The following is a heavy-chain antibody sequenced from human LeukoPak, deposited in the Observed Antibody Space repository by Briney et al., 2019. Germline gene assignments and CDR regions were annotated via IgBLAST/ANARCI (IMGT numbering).Heavy chain of an antibody. CDR3: ARGSNSGVDY. CDR2: INHSGST. J-gene: IGHJ4*02. Sequence: SETLSLTCAVYGGSFSGYYWSWIRQPPGKGLEWIGEINHSGSTNYNPSLKSRVTISVDTSKNQFSLKLNSVTAADTAVYYCARGSNSGVDYWGQGTLVTVSS. D-gene: IGHD1-26*01. V-gene: IGHV4-34*01. CDR1: GGSFSGYY.